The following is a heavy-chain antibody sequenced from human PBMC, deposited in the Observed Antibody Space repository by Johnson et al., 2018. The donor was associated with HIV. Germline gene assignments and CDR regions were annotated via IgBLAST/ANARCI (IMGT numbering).Heavy chain of an antibody. CDR1: GFTFSSYA. CDR2: ISCDGSNK. Sequence: VQLVESGGGVVQPGRSLRLSCAASGFTFSSYAMHWVRQAPGKGLAWVAVISCDGSNKYYADSVKGRFPISRDNSKNTLYLQMNSLRAEDTALYYCARGGFGELLQDDAFDIWGQGTMVTVSS. D-gene: IGHD3-10*01. J-gene: IGHJ3*02. V-gene: IGHV3-30*04. CDR3: ARGGFGELLQDDAFDI.